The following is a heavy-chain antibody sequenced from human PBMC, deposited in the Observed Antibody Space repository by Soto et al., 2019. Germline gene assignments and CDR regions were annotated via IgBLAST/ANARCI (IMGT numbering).Heavy chain of an antibody. Sequence: SETLSLTCAVYGGSFSGFYWSWIRQPPGKGLEWIGEINHSGSTNYNPSLKSRVTISVDTSKNQFSLKLSSVTAADTAVYYCARAPRLYYYGSGSYYSGFDYWGQGTLVTVSS. CDR1: GGSFSGFY. D-gene: IGHD3-10*01. J-gene: IGHJ4*02. CDR2: INHSGST. V-gene: IGHV4-34*01. CDR3: ARAPRLYYYGSGSYYSGFDY.